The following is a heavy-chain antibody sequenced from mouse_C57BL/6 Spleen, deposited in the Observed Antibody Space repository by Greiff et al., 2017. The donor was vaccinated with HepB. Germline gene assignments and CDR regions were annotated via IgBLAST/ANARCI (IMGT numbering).Heavy chain of an antibody. V-gene: IGHV1-52*01. D-gene: IGHD5-1*01. CDR3: ARGGTYGDYYAMDY. CDR1: GYTFTSYW. Sequence: QVQLKQPGAELVRPGSSVKLSCKASGYTFTSYWMHWVKQRPIQGLEWIGNIDPSDSETHYNQKFKDKATLTVDKSSSTAYMQLSSLTSEDSAVYYCARGGTYGDYYAMDYWGQGTSVTVSS. J-gene: IGHJ4*01. CDR2: IDPSDSET.